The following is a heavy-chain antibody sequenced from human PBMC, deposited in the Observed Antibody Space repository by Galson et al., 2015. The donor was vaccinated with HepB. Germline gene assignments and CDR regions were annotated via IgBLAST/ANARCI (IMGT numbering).Heavy chain of an antibody. J-gene: IGHJ4*02. V-gene: IGHV6-1*01. CDR3: ARETYSSSWSSFDY. Sequence: CAISGDSVSSNSAAWNWIRQSPSRGLEWLGRTYYRSKWYNDYAVSVKSRITINPDTSKNQFSLQLNSVTPEDTAVYYCARETYSSSWSSFDYWGQGTLVTVSS. D-gene: IGHD6-13*01. CDR1: GDSVSSNSAA. CDR2: TYYRSKWYN.